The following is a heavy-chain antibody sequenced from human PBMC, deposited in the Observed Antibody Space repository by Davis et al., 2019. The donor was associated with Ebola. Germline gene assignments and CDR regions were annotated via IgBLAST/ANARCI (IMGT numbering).Heavy chain of an antibody. J-gene: IGHJ6*02. CDR3: ASGWLRGGMDF. V-gene: IGHV6-1*01. CDR2: PYYNSKWYN. CDR1: GDSVSGNNGA. Sequence: HSQTPSLTPAISGDSVSGNNGAWNWTRQFPSRGLAWLGRPYYNSKWYNDYAVSVKSRITINPDTSKNQLSLQLNSVTPDDTAVYYCASGWLRGGMDFWGEGTTVTV. D-gene: IGHD5-18*01.